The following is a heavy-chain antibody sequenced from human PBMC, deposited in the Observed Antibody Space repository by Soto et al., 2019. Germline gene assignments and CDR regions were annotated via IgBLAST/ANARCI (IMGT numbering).Heavy chain of an antibody. CDR1: GGTFSSYA. CDR3: ASYKRWLQLNYYDGMAV. J-gene: IGHJ6*02. V-gene: IGHV1-69*14. CDR2: IISIFGTA. Sequence: QVQLVQSGAEVKKPGSSVKVSCKASGGTFSSYAISWVRQAPGQGLEWMGGIISIFGTADYAQKFQGRVTITENKSTSTAYMELSSLRSEDTAAYYCASYKRWLQLNYYDGMAVWGQGTTVTVSS. D-gene: IGHD5-12*01.